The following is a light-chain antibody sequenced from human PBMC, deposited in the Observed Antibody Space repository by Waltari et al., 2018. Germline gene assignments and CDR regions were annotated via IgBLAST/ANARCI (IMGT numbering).Light chain of an antibody. Sequence: QPALTQPASVSGSHGQSITISCTGTSSDVGGYNDVYWYQQYPGKAPKLMIYDVGNRPSGVSNRFSGSKSGNTASLTISGLQAEDEADYYCSSYASSSTFVVFGGGTRLTVL. CDR1: SSDVGGYND. V-gene: IGLV2-14*01. J-gene: IGLJ2*01. CDR3: SSYASSSTFVV. CDR2: DVG.